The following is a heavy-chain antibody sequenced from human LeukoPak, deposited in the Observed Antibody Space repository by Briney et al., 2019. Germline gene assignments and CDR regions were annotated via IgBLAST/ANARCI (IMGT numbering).Heavy chain of an antibody. D-gene: IGHD2-21*02. J-gene: IGHJ5*02. CDR1: GGPFSGYY. V-gene: IGHV4-34*01. CDR3: ARAYCGGDCYFWFDP. Sequence: SETLSLTCAVYGGPFSGYYWSWIRQPPGKGLEWIGEINHSGSTNYNPSLKSRVTISVDTSKNQFSLKLSSVTAADTAVYYCARAYCGGDCYFWFDPWGQGTLVTVSS. CDR2: INHSGST.